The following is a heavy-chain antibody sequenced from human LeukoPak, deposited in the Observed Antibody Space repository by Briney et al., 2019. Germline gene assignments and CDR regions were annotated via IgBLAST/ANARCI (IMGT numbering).Heavy chain of an antibody. Sequence: GGSLRLSCSASGFTFNNYAMSWVRQAPGKGLQWVSTISGRGGSSYYKDSVRGRFSITRDQSKNTLYLEMNSLRVEDTAIYYCAKGMGERDSGWPRCPPDYWGQGSLVTVSS. CDR3: AKGMGERDSGWPRCPPDY. V-gene: IGHV3-23*01. CDR1: GFTFNNYA. J-gene: IGHJ4*02. CDR2: ISGRGGSS. D-gene: IGHD6-19*01.